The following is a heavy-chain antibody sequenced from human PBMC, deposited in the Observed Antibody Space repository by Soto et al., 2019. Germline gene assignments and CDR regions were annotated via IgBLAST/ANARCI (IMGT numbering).Heavy chain of an antibody. J-gene: IGHJ6*02. CDR2: MNPNSGNT. D-gene: IGHD6-13*01. V-gene: IGHV1-8*01. CDR1: GYTFTSYD. CDR3: ARGFLIAAAATNYYYGMDV. Sequence: ASVKVSCKASGYTFTSYDINWVRQATGHGLEWMGWMNPNSGNTGYAQKFQGRVTMTRNISISTAYMELSSRRSEDTAVYYCARGFLIAAAATNYYYGMDVWGQGTTVTVSS.